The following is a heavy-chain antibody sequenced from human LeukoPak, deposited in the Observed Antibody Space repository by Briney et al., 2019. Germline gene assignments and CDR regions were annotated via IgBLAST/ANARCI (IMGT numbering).Heavy chain of an antibody. CDR2: IYYSGMT. CDR1: GGSISSYY. Sequence: PSETLSLTCTVSGGSISSYYWSWIRQPPGKGLEWIGYIYYSGMTNYNPSLKSRVTISLDTSKNQFSLKLSSVTAAGTAVYYCASADYDDYYIDFWGQGTLVTVSS. V-gene: IGHV4-59*01. D-gene: IGHD4-17*01. J-gene: IGHJ4*02. CDR3: ASADYDDYYIDF.